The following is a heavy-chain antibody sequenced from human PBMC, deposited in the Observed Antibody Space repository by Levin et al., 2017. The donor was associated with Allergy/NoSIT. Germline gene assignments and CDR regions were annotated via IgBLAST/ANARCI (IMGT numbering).Heavy chain of an antibody. CDR3: ARADGSTFDF. Sequence: SETLSLTCTVPGGSISGGGYHWTWIRQHPEKGLEWIGYIYYSGSTFYNPSLKSRLMISVDTSKNQFSLNVSSVTAADTAVYYCARADGSTFDFWGQGALVTVAS. CDR1: GGSISGGGYH. CDR2: IYYSGST. D-gene: IGHD2-2*03. J-gene: IGHJ4*02. V-gene: IGHV4-31*03.